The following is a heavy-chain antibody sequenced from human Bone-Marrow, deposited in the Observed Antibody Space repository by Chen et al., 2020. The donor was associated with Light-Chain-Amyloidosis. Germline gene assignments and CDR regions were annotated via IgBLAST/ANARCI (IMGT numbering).Heavy chain of an antibody. CDR2: VRQDVSEK. J-gene: IGHJ4*02. V-gene: IGHV3-7*03. CDR3: ARDRTLFGVAQYYFDY. Sequence: DVRLVESGGGLVQPGGSQRLSCAASGFNSSDYWMSWVRQSPGKGLEWVANVRQDVSEKDYAASVKGRFTISRDDAKSSVYLQMNNLRAEDTAVYYCARDRTLFGVAQYYFDYWGQGTRVTVSS. CDR1: GFNSSDYW. D-gene: IGHD3-3*01.